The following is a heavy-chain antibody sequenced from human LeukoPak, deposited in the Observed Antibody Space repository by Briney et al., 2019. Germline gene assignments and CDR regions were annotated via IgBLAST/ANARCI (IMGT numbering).Heavy chain of an antibody. CDR1: GGSISSYY. CDR2: IYYSGST. D-gene: IGHD4-17*01. CDR3: ARHQVDYGDYVNAFDI. Sequence: SETLSLTCTVSGGSISSYYWSWIRQPPGKGLEWIGYIYYSGSTNYNPSLKSRVTISVDTPKNQFSLKLSSATAADTAVYYCARHQVDYGDYVNAFDIWGQGTMVTVPS. V-gene: IGHV4-59*08. J-gene: IGHJ3*02.